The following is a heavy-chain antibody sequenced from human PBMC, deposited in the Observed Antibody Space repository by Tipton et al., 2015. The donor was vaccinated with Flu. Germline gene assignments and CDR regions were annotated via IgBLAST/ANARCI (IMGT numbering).Heavy chain of an antibody. J-gene: IGHJ2*01. CDR3: AREYTPYGDYYYFDV. D-gene: IGHD4-17*01. V-gene: IGHV4-59*12. Sequence: TLSLTCTVSGGSITNYYWGWIRQPPGKGLEWIGNVYNSGSTYYNPSLKSRVTISIDTSKNQFSLKMTSVTAADTAMYYCAREYTPYGDYYYFDVWGRGTLVTVSS. CDR1: GGSITNYY. CDR2: VYNSGST.